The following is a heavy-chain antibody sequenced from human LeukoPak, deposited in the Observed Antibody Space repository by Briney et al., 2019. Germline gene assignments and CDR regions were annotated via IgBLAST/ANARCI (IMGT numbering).Heavy chain of an antibody. D-gene: IGHD3-16*01. V-gene: IGHV3-53*03. CDR2: IYGGDST. J-gene: IGHJ4*02. CDR3: ARAFWGFDLDY. Sequence: GSLRLSSAASGFSVSSTYISWVRQPPGKGQEFVSVIYGGDSTYYIESVLGRFTISRDSSKNTVYLQMNSLRVQDTAVYYCARAFWGFDLDYWGQGALVTVSS. CDR1: GFSVSSTY.